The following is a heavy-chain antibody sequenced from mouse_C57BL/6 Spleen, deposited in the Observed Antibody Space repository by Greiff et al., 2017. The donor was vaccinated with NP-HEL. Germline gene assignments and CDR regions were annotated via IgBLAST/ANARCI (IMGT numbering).Heavy chain of an antibody. D-gene: IGHD1-1*01. J-gene: IGHJ4*01. CDR3: ARAGITTVVATRYYAMDY. CDR2: IHPNSGST. V-gene: IGHV1-64*01. Sequence: QVQLQQPGAELVKPGASVKLSCKASGYTFTSYWMHWVKQRPGQGLEWIGMIHPNSGSTNYNEKFKSKATLTVDKSSSTAYMQLSSLTSEDSAVYYCARAGITTVVATRYYAMDYWGQGTSVTVSS. CDR1: GYTFTSYW.